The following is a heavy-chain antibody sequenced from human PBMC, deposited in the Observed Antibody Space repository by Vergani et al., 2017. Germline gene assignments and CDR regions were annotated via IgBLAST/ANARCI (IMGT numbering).Heavy chain of an antibody. V-gene: IGHV3-30*02. D-gene: IGHD3-22*01. Sequence: VQVVESGGGLVKPGGSLRLSCAASGFTFRIYGMHWVRQAPGKGLEWVAFIRYDGTKRFYGDSVKGRFTISRDNSQTTVFLQMNSLRADDSAVYYCTKAGQYDSDNFHDSWGQGALVTVAS. J-gene: IGHJ1*01. CDR1: GFTFRIYG. CDR3: TKAGQYDSDNFHDS. CDR2: IRYDGTKR.